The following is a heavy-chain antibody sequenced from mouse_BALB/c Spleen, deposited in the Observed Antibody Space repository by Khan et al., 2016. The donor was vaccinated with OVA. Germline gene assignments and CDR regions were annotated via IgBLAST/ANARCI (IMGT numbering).Heavy chain of an antibody. Sequence: EVQLQQSGPGLVKPSQSLSLTCTVTGYSFTSGYVWNWNRQFPENKLEWMGYISYSGSTNYHQYLKSRISITRDTSKNQFFLQLNSVTTEDTSTNYYDRTARIEYWGQGTTLTVSS. CDR2: ISYSGST. D-gene: IGHD1-2*01. V-gene: IGHV3-2*02. CDR1: GYSFTSGYV. CDR3: DRTARIEY. J-gene: IGHJ2*01.